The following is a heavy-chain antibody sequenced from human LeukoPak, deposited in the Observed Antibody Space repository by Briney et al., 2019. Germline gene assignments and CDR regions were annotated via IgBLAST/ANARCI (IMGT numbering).Heavy chain of an antibody. CDR3: ARDHYGSGSYYAFDI. V-gene: IGHV1-2*06. CDR1: GYTFTGYY. CDR2: INPNSGGT. D-gene: IGHD3-10*01. Sequence: ASVKVSCKASGYTFTGYYMHWVRQAPGQGLEWMGRINPNSGGTNYAQKFQGRVTMTRDTSISTAYMELSRLRSDDTAVYYCARDHYGSGSYYAFDIWGQGTMATVSS. J-gene: IGHJ3*02.